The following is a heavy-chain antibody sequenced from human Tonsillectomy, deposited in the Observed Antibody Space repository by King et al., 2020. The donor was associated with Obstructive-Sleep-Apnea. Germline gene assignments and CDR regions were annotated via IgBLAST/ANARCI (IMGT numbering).Heavy chain of an antibody. CDR3: AKPTSTYDFWSGFDY. CDR2: IRYDGSNM. Sequence: QLVQSGGGVVQPGTSLRLSCTASGFTFSTYGMHWVRQAPGKGLEWVAFIRYDGSNMLYEDSVKGRFTVSRDNSKNTLYLQMNSLRAEDTALYYCAKPTSTYDFWSGFDYWGQGTLVTVFS. D-gene: IGHD3-3*01. V-gene: IGHV3-30*02. CDR1: GFTFSTYG. J-gene: IGHJ4*02.